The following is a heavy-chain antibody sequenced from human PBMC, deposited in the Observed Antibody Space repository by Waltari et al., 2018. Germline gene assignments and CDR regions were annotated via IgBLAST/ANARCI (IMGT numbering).Heavy chain of an antibody. V-gene: IGHV1-2*02. D-gene: IGHD3-10*01. J-gene: IGHJ6*02. CDR1: GYTFTGHY. CDR2: INPHNGGT. Sequence: QVQMVQSGAELKKPGASVKVSCKTSGYTFTGHYLHWVRQAPGHGLEWMGWINPHNGGTKYAQKFQNRVTLTRDMSVSTAYMELSRLTSDDTAVYYCARDPDEVQANFYYYYTMDVWGQGTAVIVSS. CDR3: ARDPDEVQANFYYYYTMDV.